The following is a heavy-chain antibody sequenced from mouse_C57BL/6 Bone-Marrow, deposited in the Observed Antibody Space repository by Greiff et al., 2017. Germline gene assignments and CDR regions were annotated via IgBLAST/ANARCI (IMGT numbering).Heavy chain of an antibody. V-gene: IGHV1-64*01. J-gene: IGHJ3*01. CDR2: IHPNSGST. CDR1: GYTFTSYW. Sequence: VQLQQSGAELVKPGASVKLSCKASGYTFTSYWMHWVKQRPGQGLEWIGMIHPNSGSTNNNEKFKSKATLTVDKSSSTAYMQLSSLTSEASAVYYCARSGYYGGSYGFAYWGQGTLVTVSA. D-gene: IGHD1-1*01. CDR3: ARSGYYGGSYGFAY.